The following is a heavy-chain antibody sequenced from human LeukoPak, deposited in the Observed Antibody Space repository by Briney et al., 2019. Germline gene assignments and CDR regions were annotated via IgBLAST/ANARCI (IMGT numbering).Heavy chain of an antibody. J-gene: IGHJ4*02. V-gene: IGHV5-51*01. CDR1: GYTFTNYW. CDR3: ARRTGTTPFDS. D-gene: IGHD1-7*01. Sequence: GEALKISCKASGYTFTNYWIGWVRQMPGKGLEWMGIIYPGDSDTRYSPSFRGQVIISADKSIRTAYLQWTSLKASDTAMYYCARRTGTTPFDSWGQGTLVTVSS. CDR2: IYPGDSDT.